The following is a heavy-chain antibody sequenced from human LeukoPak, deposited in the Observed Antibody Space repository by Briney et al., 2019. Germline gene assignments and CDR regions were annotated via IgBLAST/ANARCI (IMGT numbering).Heavy chain of an antibody. Sequence: ASVKVSCKASGYTFISSDINWVRQATGQGLEWMGWMNPNSGKTGYAQKFQGRVTMTRNTSIYTAYMEVSSLRSEDTAVYYCARGSYDSSGTYYMDVWGKGTTVTVSS. CDR2: MNPNSGKT. CDR3: ARGSYDSSGTYYMDV. V-gene: IGHV1-8*01. J-gene: IGHJ6*03. D-gene: IGHD3-22*01. CDR1: GYTFISSD.